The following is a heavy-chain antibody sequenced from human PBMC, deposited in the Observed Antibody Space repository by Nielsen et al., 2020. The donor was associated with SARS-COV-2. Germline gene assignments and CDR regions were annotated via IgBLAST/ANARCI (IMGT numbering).Heavy chain of an antibody. D-gene: IGHD3-9*01. CDR2: INPDGSIT. CDR1: GFTFSSYG. J-gene: IGHJ4*02. Sequence: GESLKISCAASGFTFSSYGMHWVRQAPGKGLVWVSRINPDGSITGYADSVKGRFTISRDNAKDTLYLQMNSLRDEDTAVYYCTRDFDWDGGYWGQGTLVTVSS. V-gene: IGHV3-74*01. CDR3: TRDFDWDGGY.